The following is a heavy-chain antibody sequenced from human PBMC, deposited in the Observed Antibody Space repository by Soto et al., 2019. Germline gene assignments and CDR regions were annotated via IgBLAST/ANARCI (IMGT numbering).Heavy chain of an antibody. CDR2: TKYSGST. V-gene: IGHV4-31*03. D-gene: IGHD3-16*01. J-gene: IGHJ2*01. Sequence: QVPLQESGPGLVKPSQTLSLTCTVSGGSISSGGYCWSWIRQHPGKGLEWIGYTKYSGSTYYNPSLKSRVTISVDTSKNQFSLKLSSVTAADTAVYYCARDYGGAWYFDLWGRGTLVTVSS. CDR1: GGSISSGGYC. CDR3: ARDYGGAWYFDL.